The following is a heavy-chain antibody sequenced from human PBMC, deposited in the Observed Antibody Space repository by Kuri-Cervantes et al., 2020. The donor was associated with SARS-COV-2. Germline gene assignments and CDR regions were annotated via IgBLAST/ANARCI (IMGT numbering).Heavy chain of an antibody. J-gene: IGHJ4*02. CDR3: AFQWLGGYYFDY. D-gene: IGHD6-19*01. CDR2: INPSGGST. V-gene: IGHV1-46*01. Sequence: ASVKVSCKASGGTFSSYAISWVRQAPGQGLEWMGIINPSGGSTSYAQKFQGRVTITRDTSASTAYMELSSLRSEDTAVYYCAFQWLGGYYFDYWGQGTLVTVSS. CDR1: GGTFSSYA.